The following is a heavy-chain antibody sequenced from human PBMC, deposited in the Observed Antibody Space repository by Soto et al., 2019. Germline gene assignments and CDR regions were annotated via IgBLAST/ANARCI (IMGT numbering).Heavy chain of an antibody. CDR1: GYTFITYG. Sequence: QVPLVQSGAEVKKPGASVKVSCKASGYTFITYGVSWVRQAPGQGLDWLGWISTYNGNTRYAERLQGRVTMTTDTTTNTAYMELRNLRYDDTAVYYCARGPTDYYDNSANYFLDYWGQGTLVTVSS. CDR3: ARGPTDYYDNSANYFLDY. D-gene: IGHD3-22*01. J-gene: IGHJ4*02. V-gene: IGHV1-18*01. CDR2: ISTYNGNT.